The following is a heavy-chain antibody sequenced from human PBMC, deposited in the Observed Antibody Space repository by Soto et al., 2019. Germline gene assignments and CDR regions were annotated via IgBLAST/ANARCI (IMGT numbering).Heavy chain of an antibody. CDR1: GFTFSDHA. V-gene: IGHV3-23*01. J-gene: IGHJ1*01. D-gene: IGHD6-19*01. Sequence: GGSMRLSCTASGFTFSDHAMTWVRQAPGKGLEWVSGISGGGSGAYYADSVKGRFTISRDNSKNTLYLQMNSLRAEDTAVYYCAKGVPGIAVAGTGYFQHWGQGTLVTVSS. CDR3: AKGVPGIAVAGTGYFQH. CDR2: ISGGGSGA.